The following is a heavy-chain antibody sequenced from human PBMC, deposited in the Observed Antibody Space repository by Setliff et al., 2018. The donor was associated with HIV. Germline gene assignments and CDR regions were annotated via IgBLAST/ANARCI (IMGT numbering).Heavy chain of an antibody. D-gene: IGHD3-10*01. CDR2: IYPSGNI. CDR1: GGFISRYY. V-gene: IGHV4-4*07. J-gene: IGHJ4*02. CDR3: ARDAGPHYGSGPPLEY. Sequence: SENLSLTCTVSGGFISRYYWSWIRQPAGKGLEWIGRIYPSGNINYNPSLKSRLTMSIDTSKNQFSLKLSSVTATDTAVYYCARDAGPHYGSGPPLEYWGQG.